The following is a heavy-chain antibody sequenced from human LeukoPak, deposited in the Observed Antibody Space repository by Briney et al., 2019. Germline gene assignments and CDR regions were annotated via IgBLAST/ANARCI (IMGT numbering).Heavy chain of an antibody. CDR1: GFTFSSYS. Sequence: GGSLRLSCAASGFTFSSYSMNWVSQAPGKGLEWVSSISSSSSYIYYADSVKGRFTISRDNAKNSLYLQMNSLRAEDTAVYYCARARGSPANAFDIWGQGTMVTVSS. J-gene: IGHJ3*02. CDR3: ARARGSPANAFDI. V-gene: IGHV3-21*01. D-gene: IGHD1-26*01. CDR2: ISSSSSYI.